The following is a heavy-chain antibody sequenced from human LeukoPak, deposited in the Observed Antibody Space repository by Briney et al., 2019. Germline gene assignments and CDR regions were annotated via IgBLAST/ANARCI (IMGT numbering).Heavy chain of an antibody. Sequence: GGSLRLSCVASGFTFSSYSMNWVRQAPGKGLEWVSSISSSSSYIYYADSVKGRFTISRDNAKNSLYLQMNSLRAEDTAVYYCARGRGYSYGYAFDIWGQGTMVTVSS. V-gene: IGHV3-21*01. J-gene: IGHJ3*02. CDR2: ISSSSSYI. CDR3: ARGRGYSYGYAFDI. CDR1: GFTFSSYS. D-gene: IGHD5-18*01.